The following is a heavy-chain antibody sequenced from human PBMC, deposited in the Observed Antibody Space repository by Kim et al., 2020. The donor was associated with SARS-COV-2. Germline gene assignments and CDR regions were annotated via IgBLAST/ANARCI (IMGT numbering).Heavy chain of an antibody. CDR3: ARDKPPSLWLRTGPIDFDY. CDR2: ISYDGSNK. Sequence: GRSLRLSCAVSGFTFSSYAMHWVRQAPGKGLEWVAVISYDGSNKYYADSVKGRFTISRDNSKNTLYLQMNSLRAEDTAVYYCARDKPPSLWLRTGPIDFDYWGQGTLVTVSS. CDR1: GFTFSSYA. D-gene: IGHD5-12*01. J-gene: IGHJ4*02. V-gene: IGHV3-30*04.